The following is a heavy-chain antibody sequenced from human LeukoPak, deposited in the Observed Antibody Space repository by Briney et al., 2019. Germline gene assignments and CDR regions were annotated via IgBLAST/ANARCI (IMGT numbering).Heavy chain of an antibody. Sequence: GGSLRLSCAVYGFALRSYAVTWVRQAPGKGLEWVANIKQDGSEKYYVDSVKGRFTISRDNAKNSLYLQMNSLRAEDTAVYYCAREGMTTVTTEVTAYYYYGMDVWGQGTTVTVSS. V-gene: IGHV3-7*01. CDR2: IKQDGSEK. CDR1: GFALRSYA. J-gene: IGHJ6*02. CDR3: AREGMTTVTTEVTAYYYYGMDV. D-gene: IGHD4-17*01.